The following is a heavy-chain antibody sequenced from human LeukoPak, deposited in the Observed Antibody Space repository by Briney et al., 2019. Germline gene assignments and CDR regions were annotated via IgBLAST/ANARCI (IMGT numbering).Heavy chain of an antibody. CDR1: GFTFSGSA. J-gene: IGHJ6*03. Sequence: GGSLRLSCAASGFTFSGSAMHWVRQASGKGLEWVGRIRSKANSYATAYAASVKGRFTISRDDSKNTAYLQMNSLKTEDTAVYYCTRHLNALGGVATIAPLYYYYYMDVWGKGTTVTVSS. CDR2: IRSKANSYAT. CDR3: TRHLNALGGVATIAPLYYYYYMDV. V-gene: IGHV3-73*01. D-gene: IGHD5-12*01.